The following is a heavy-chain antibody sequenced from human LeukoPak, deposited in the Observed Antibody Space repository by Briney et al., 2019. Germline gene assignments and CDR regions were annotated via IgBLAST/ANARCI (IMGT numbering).Heavy chain of an antibody. CDR2: IKQDGSEK. Sequence: GGSLRLSCAASGFTFSSYWMSWVRQAPGKRLEWVAIIKQDGSEKYYVDSVKGRFTISRDNAKNSLYLQMNSLRAEDSDLYFGARAPGDGLLDRWGQGTLVSVSS. D-gene: IGHD3/OR15-3a*01. CDR3: ARAPGDGLLDR. J-gene: IGHJ5*02. CDR1: GFTFSSYW. V-gene: IGHV3-7*01.